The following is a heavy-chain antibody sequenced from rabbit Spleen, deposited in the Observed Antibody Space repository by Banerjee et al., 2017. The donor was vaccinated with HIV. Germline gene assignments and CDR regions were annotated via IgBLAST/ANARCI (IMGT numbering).Heavy chain of an antibody. CDR1: GFSFSSSDY. D-gene: IGHD1-1*01. CDR3: ARDTSSSFSSYGMDL. V-gene: IGHV1S40*01. Sequence: QSLEESGGDLVKPGASLTLTCTASGFSFSSSDYMCWVRQAPGKGLEWIACIDAGSSGTTYYATWAKGRFTISTTSSTTVTLQVTRLTAADTATYFCARDTSSSFSSYGMDLWGQGTLVTVS. CDR2: IDAGSSGTT. J-gene: IGHJ6*01.